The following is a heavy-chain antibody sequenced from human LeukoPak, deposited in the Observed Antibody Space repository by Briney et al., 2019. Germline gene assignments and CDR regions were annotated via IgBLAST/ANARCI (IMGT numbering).Heavy chain of an antibody. CDR3: ARGSTENWFDP. Sequence: TLSLTCTVSGGSISSGDYYWSWIRQPPGEGLEWIGYIYYSGSTYYNPSLKSRVTISVDTSKNQFSLKLSSVTAADTAVYYCARGSTENWFDPWGQGTLVTVSS. J-gene: IGHJ5*02. CDR1: GGSISSGDYY. V-gene: IGHV4-30-4*01. D-gene: IGHD1-14*01. CDR2: IYYSGST.